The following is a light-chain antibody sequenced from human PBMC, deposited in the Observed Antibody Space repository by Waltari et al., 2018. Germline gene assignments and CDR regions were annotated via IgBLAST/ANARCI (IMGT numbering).Light chain of an antibody. V-gene: IGLV1-36*01. J-gene: IGLJ3*02. CDR1: SSNIGHNS. CDR3: AAWDASLSSWL. CDR2: YDD. Sequence: QSVLTQPPSVSGAPRQRVTISCSGSSSNIGHNSVNWYQQLPGKPPKLLIYYDDLLSPGVSDRFAGSKSGTSASLAIAGLQSEDEAHYYCAAWDASLSSWLFGGGTKLTVL.